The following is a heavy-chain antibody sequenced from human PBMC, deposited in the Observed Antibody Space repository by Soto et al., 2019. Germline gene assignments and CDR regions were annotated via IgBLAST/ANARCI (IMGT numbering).Heavy chain of an antibody. J-gene: IGHJ2*01. Sequence: PGGSLRLSCAASGFTFSSYWMHWVRQAPGKGLVWVSRINSDGSSTSYADSVKGRFTISRDNAKNTLYLQMNSLRAEDTAVYYCATGMGLSAAGGLWGPGTLVTVSS. D-gene: IGHD6-13*01. CDR1: GFTFSSYW. CDR3: ATGMGLSAAGGL. V-gene: IGHV3-74*01. CDR2: INSDGSST.